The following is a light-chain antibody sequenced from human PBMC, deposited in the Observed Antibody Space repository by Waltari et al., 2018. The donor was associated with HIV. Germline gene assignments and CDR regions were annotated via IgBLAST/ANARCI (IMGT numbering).Light chain of an antibody. J-gene: IGLJ3*02. CDR1: NNDIGSYNY. V-gene: IGLV2-8*01. CDR3: SSYAGRNNMV. Sequence: QSALSQPPSASGSPGQSITISCTGSNNDIGSYNYVSWYQQYPGKPPNLIIYGVSKRTSGVPDRFSGSKSGDTASLTVSGLQTDDEADYYCSSYAGRNNMVFGGGTKLTVL. CDR2: GVS.